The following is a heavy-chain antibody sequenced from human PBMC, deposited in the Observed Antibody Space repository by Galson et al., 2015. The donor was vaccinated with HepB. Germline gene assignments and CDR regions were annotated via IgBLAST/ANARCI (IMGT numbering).Heavy chain of an antibody. CDR1: GGSISTYY. J-gene: IGHJ3*02. Sequence: TLSLTCTVSGGSISTYYWSWIRQPPGKGLEWVGYIYYSGSTNYNPSLKSRVTISVDTSKNHFSLKLSSVTAADTAVYYCARVRGHCSSASCYGGAFDIWGQGTMVTVSS. CDR3: ARVRGHCSSASCYGGAFDI. V-gene: IGHV4-59*01. CDR2: IYYSGST. D-gene: IGHD2-2*01.